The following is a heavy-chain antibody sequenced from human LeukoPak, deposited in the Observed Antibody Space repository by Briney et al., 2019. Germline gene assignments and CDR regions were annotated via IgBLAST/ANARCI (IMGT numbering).Heavy chain of an antibody. CDR1: GCTFSSYA. V-gene: IGHV1-69*05. CDR2: IIPIFGTA. D-gene: IGHD3-3*01. J-gene: IGHJ6*03. CDR3: ATRTDNYDFWSGYSNYYYYYMDV. Sequence: SVKVSCKAAGCTFSSYAISWVRQAPGQGLEWVGGIIPIFGTANYAQKFKGRVTITTDESTSTAYMELSSLRSEYTAVYYCATRTDNYDFWSGYSNYYYYYMDVWGKGTTVTVSS.